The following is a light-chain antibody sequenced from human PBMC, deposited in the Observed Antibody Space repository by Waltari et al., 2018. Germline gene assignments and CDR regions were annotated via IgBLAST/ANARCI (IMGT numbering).Light chain of an antibody. J-gene: IGKJ2*01. V-gene: IGKV3-11*01. CDR2: DAA. CDR3: QQRSNWHT. Sequence: ENVLTQSPATLSLSPGEAATLPCRASQNVGNSLAWYQHKPGQAPRLLIYDAANRASGIPARFSGSGSGTDFTITISSLEPDDFAVYYCQQRSNWHTFGQGTRLEIK. CDR1: QNVGNS.